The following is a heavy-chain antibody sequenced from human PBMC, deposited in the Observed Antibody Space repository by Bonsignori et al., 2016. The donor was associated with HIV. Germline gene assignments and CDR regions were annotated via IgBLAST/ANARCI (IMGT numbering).Heavy chain of an antibody. CDR2: IYTSGST. D-gene: IGHD4-11*01. Sequence: SETLSLTCTVSGGSISSGSYYWSWIRQPAGKGLEWIGRIYTSGSTNYNPSLKSRVTISVDTSKNQFSLKLSSVTAADTAVYYCARSTDYRVMDAFDIWGPRDNGHRLL. CDR3: ARSTDYRVMDAFDI. CDR1: GGSISSGSYY. V-gene: IGHV4-61*02. J-gene: IGHJ3*02.